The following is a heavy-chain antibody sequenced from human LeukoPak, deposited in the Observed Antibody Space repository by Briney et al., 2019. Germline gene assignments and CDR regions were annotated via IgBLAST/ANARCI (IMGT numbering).Heavy chain of an antibody. CDR2: MNPNSGNT. V-gene: IGHV1-8*03. Sequence: GASVKVSCKASGYTFTTYGINWVRQATGQGLEWMGWMNPNSGNTGYAQKFQGRVTITRNTSISTAYMELSSLRSEDTAVYYCARGSSGSYYVYWGQGTLVTVSS. CDR1: GYTFTTYG. CDR3: ARGSSGSYYVY. D-gene: IGHD1-26*01. J-gene: IGHJ4*02.